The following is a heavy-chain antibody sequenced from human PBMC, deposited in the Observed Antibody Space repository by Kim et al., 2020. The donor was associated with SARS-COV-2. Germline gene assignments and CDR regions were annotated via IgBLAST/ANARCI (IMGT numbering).Heavy chain of an antibody. CDR2: IYCSGST. Sequence: SETLSLTCTVSGGSISSGGYYWSWIRPHPGKGLEWIGYIYCSGSTYYNPSLKSRVTISVDTYKYHFSLKLISVTAAATALYACASEEVGYCDYFGLWG. J-gene: IGHJ2*01. CDR1: GGSISSGGYY. V-gene: IGHV4-31*03. D-gene: IGHD3-22*01. CDR3: ASEEVGYCDYFGL.